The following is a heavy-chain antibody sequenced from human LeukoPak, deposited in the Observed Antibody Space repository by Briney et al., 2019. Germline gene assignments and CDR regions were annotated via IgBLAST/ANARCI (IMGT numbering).Heavy chain of an antibody. D-gene: IGHD3-10*01. CDR3: ARDPGSYYYGSGSYYPAEFDY. Sequence: SVKVSCKASGYTFTSYGISWVRQAPGQGLEWMGWISAYKGNTNYAQKLQGRVTMTTDTSTSTAYMELRSLRSDDTAVYYCARDPGSYYYGSGSYYPAEFDYWGQGTLVTVSS. CDR1: GYTFTSYG. CDR2: ISAYKGNT. J-gene: IGHJ4*02. V-gene: IGHV1-18*01.